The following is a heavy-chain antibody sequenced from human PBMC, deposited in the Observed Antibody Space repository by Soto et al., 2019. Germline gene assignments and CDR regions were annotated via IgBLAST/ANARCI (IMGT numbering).Heavy chain of an antibody. CDR2: ISGSGGST. CDR1: GFTFSNYA. D-gene: IGHD7-27*01. CDR3: ARDNRGTFDY. J-gene: IGHJ4*02. Sequence: GGSLRLSCAASGFTFSNYAMSWVRQAPGKGLEWVSVISGSGGSTYYADSVKGRFTISRDNAKNSLSLQMNSLRAEDTAVYFYARDNRGTFDYWGQGALVTVSS. V-gene: IGHV3-23*01.